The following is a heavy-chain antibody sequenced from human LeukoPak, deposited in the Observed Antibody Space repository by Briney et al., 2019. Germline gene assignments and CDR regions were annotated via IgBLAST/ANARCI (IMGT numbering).Heavy chain of an antibody. Sequence: GRSLRFSCAASGFTFSSYGMHWVRQAPGKGLEWVAVISYDGSNKYYADSVKGRFTISRDNSKNTLYLQMNSLRAEDTAVYYCVTSDIVVVPAAMPNDYWGQGTLVTVSS. CDR3: VTSDIVVVPAAMPNDY. CDR1: GFTFSSYG. J-gene: IGHJ4*02. D-gene: IGHD2-2*01. V-gene: IGHV3-30*03. CDR2: ISYDGSNK.